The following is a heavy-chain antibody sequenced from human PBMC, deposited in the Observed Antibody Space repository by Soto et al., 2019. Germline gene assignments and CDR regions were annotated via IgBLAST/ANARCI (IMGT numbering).Heavy chain of an antibody. CDR2: ISSSSSYI. J-gene: IGHJ6*02. Sequence: GGSLRLSCAASGFTFSSYSMNWVRQAPGKGLEWVSSISSSSSYIYYADSVKGRFTISRDNAKNSLYLQMNSLRAEDTAVYYCARDRVAYYDILTGYYIGMDGDYYYYGMDVWGQGTTVIVSS. CDR3: ARDRVAYYDILTGYYIGMDGDYYYYGMDV. V-gene: IGHV3-21*01. D-gene: IGHD3-9*01. CDR1: GFTFSSYS.